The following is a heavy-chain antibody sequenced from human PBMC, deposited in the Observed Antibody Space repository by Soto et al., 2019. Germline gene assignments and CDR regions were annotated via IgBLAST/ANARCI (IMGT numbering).Heavy chain of an antibody. D-gene: IGHD3-10*01. Sequence: QVQLVESGGGVVQPGRSLRLSCAASGFTFSSYGMHWVRQAPGKGLEWVAVIWYDGSNKYYADSVKGRFTISRDNSKNTLYLQMNSMRAEDTAVYYCMPDLWGFDNWGQRTLVTVSS. J-gene: IGHJ4*02. CDR1: GFTFSSYG. CDR2: IWYDGSNK. V-gene: IGHV3-33*01. CDR3: MPDLWGFDN.